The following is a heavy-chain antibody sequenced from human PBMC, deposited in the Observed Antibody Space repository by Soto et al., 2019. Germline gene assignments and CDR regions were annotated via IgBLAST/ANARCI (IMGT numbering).Heavy chain of an antibody. J-gene: IGHJ3*02. CDR2: ISGSGGST. V-gene: IGHV3-23*01. D-gene: IGHD5-18*01. Sequence: EVQLLESGGGLVQPGGSLRLSCAASGFTFSSYAMSWVRQAPGKGLEWVSAISGSGGSTSYADSVKGRFTISRDNSKNTLYLQMNSLRADDTAVYYCAKLRERTQIHDAFDIWGQGTMVTVSS. CDR1: GFTFSSYA. CDR3: AKLRERTQIHDAFDI.